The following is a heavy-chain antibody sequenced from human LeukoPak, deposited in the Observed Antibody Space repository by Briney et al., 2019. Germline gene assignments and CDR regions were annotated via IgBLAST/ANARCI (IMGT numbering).Heavy chain of an antibody. D-gene: IGHD3-22*01. V-gene: IGHV4-39*01. J-gene: IGHJ4*02. CDR2: ISYSGST. Sequence: SETLCLTCTVSGGSISSSDFYWGWIRQPPGKGLEWIGIISYSGSTYYNPSLKSRATISVDTTKSQFSLKLSSVTAADTANCARLDKGINAAHFDYWGQGTLVTVSS. CDR1: GGSISSSDFY. CDR3: ARLDKGINAAHFDY.